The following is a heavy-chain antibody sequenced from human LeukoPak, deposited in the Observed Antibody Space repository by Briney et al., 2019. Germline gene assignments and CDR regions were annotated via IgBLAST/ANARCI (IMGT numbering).Heavy chain of an antibody. Sequence: PGGSLRLSCAASGFTYSSYGMHWVRQAPGEGLEWVAVIWYDGSIEYYADSVKGRFTISRDNSKNTLYLQMNSLRAEDTGVYYCARAVGPYDYWGQGTLVTVSS. CDR2: IWYDGSIE. V-gene: IGHV3-33*08. CDR1: GFTYSSYG. CDR3: ARAVGPYDY. D-gene: IGHD3-10*01. J-gene: IGHJ4*02.